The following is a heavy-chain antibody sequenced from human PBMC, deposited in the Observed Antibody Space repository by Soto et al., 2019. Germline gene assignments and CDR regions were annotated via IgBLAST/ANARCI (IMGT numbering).Heavy chain of an antibody. D-gene: IGHD2-21*02. CDR1: GGSISGYY. CDR3: ARDLWGYCGTDCYPLDV. V-gene: IGHV4-59*01. CDR2: MYNTGST. J-gene: IGHJ6*02. Sequence: SETLSVTCTVAGGSISGYYWSWIRRHPGKGLEWIGYMYNTGSTVYNPSFKSRVTISVDTSKNQFSLKLNSVTAADTAVYYCARDLWGYCGTDCYPLDVWGQGTTVTVSS.